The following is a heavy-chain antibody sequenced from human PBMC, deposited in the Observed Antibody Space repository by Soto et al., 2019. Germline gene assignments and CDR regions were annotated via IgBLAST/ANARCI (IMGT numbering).Heavy chain of an antibody. CDR2: ISSSSSVI. D-gene: IGHD1-26*01. V-gene: IGHV3-48*03. CDR1: GFTFGTYE. CDR3: ARGHNIVGSTGGGLDI. J-gene: IGHJ3*02. Sequence: EVQLVESGGGLVQPGGSLRLSCAASGFTFGTYEMNWVRQAPGKGLEWLSYISSSSSVIKYADSVEGRFTISRDNAKNSLCLQMYSLRAEDTACYYCARGHNIVGSTGGGLDIWGQGTMVTVSS.